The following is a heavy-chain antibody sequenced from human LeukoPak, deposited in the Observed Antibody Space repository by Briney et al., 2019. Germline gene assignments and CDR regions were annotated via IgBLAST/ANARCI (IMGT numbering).Heavy chain of an antibody. D-gene: IGHD6-6*01. CDR2: IYYSGST. CDR3: ARGHRSSIGYNWFDP. J-gene: IGHJ5*02. V-gene: IGHV4-59*01. Sequence: PSETLSLTCSVSGGSISSYYWSWIRQPPGKGLEWIGYIYYSGSTDYNPSLKGRVTISVDTSKNQFSLRLTSVTAADTAVYYCARGHRSSIGYNWFDPWGQGTLVTVSS. CDR1: GGSISSYY.